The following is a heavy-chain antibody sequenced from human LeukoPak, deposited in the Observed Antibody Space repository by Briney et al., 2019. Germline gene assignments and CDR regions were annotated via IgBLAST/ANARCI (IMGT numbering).Heavy chain of an antibody. CDR2: IYYSGST. V-gene: IGHV4-31*03. CDR3: ARVDIVATSFDY. J-gene: IGHJ4*02. Sequence: SETLSLTCTVSGGSISSGGYYWSWIRQHPGKGLEWTGYIYYSGSTYYNPSLKSRVTISVDTSKNQFSLKLSSVTAADTAVYYCARVDIVATSFDYWGQGTLVTVSS. D-gene: IGHD5-12*01. CDR1: GGSISSGGYY.